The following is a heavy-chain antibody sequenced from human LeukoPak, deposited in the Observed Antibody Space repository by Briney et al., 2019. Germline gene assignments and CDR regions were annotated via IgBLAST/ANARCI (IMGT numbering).Heavy chain of an antibody. V-gene: IGHV3-74*01. CDR3: ARVSTGTTRTIDY. CDR1: GFTFSSYW. CDR2: INTDGSGR. Sequence: PGGSLRLSCAASGFTFSSYWMHWVRQAPGKGLVWVSRINTDGSGRGYADSVKGRFTISRDNAKNTLYLQMNSLRAEDTAVYYCARVSTGTTRTIDYWGQGTLVTVSS. D-gene: IGHD1-7*01. J-gene: IGHJ4*02.